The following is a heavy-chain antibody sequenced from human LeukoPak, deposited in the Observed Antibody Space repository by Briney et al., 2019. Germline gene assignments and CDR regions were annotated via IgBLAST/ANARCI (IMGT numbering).Heavy chain of an antibody. J-gene: IGHJ4*02. D-gene: IGHD3-10*01. CDR1: GYTFTGYY. Sequence: ASVKVSCKASGYTFTGYYIHWVRQAPGQGLEWMGWINPNSGGTNYAQKFQGRVTMTRDTSISTAYMELSRLRSDDTAVYYCARGKLLLWFGELGDYFDYWGQGTLVTVSS. CDR3: ARGKLLLWFGELGDYFDY. CDR2: INPNSGGT. V-gene: IGHV1-2*02.